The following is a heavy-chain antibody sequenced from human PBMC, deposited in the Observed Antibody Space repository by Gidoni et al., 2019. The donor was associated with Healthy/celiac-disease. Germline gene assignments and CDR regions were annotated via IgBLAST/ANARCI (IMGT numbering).Heavy chain of an antibody. D-gene: IGHD2-2*01. J-gene: IGHJ4*02. Sequence: PSFGTANYAQKFQGRVTITADESTSTAYMELSSLRSEDTAVYYCARADCSSTSCDGEWGSIDYWGQGTLVTVSS. CDR3: ARADCSSTSCDGEWGSIDY. CDR2: PSFGTA. V-gene: IGHV1-69*01.